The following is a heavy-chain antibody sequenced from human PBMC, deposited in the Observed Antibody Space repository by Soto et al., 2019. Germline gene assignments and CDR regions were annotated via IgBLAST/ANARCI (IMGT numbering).Heavy chain of an antibody. CDR3: AREGEYCSSTSCYYYYYYYMDV. CDR1: GFTFSSYA. V-gene: IGHV3-23*01. D-gene: IGHD2-2*01. CDR2: ISGSGGST. Sequence: GGSLRLSCAASGFTFSSYAMSWVRQAPGKGLEWVSAISGSGGSTYYADSVRGRFTISRDNSKNTLYLQMNSLRAEDTAVYYCAREGEYCSSTSCYYYYYYYMDVWGKGTTVTVSS. J-gene: IGHJ6*03.